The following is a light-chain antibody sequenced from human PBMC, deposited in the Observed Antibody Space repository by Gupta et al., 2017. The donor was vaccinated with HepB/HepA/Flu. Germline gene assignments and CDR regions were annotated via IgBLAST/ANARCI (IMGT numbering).Light chain of an antibody. CDR2: DDR. CDR1: NIGSKS. CDR3: QVWDGDSDHYV. V-gene: IGLV3-21*03. Sequence: SYVLTQPPSVSVAPGKTATITCGENNIGSKSVHWYQQKPGQAPVLVVYDDRDRPLGIPERFSGSNSGNTATLTISRVEAGDEADYYCQVWDGDSDHYVFGTGTKVNVL. J-gene: IGLJ1*01.